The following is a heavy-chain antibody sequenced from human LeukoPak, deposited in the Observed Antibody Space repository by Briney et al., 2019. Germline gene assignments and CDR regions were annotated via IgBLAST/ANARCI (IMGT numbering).Heavy chain of an antibody. CDR3: ARVRRGSRGYYYYMDV. CDR1: GGSISSYY. Sequence: SETLSLTCTVSGGSISSYYWSWIRQPPGKGLQWIGYIYSSGSANYNPSLESRVTISVDTSKNQFSLRLGSVTAADTAVYYCARVRRGSRGYYYYMDVWGKGTTVTVSS. J-gene: IGHJ6*03. D-gene: IGHD1-26*01. CDR2: IYSSGSA. V-gene: IGHV4-59*01.